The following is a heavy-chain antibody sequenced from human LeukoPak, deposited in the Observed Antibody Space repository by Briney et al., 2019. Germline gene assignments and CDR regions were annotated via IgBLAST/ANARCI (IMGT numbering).Heavy chain of an antibody. V-gene: IGHV1-2*02. CDR2: INPNSGGT. D-gene: IGHD4-11*01. CDR3: ARDRGHGLLYDYYYYYMDV. CDR1: GYTFTGYY. Sequence: GASVKVSCKASGYTFTGYYMHWVRQAPGQGLEWMGWINPNSGGTNYAQKFQGRVTMTRDTSISTAYMELSRLRSDDTAVYYCARDRGHGLLYDYYYYYMDVWGKGTTVTISS. J-gene: IGHJ6*03.